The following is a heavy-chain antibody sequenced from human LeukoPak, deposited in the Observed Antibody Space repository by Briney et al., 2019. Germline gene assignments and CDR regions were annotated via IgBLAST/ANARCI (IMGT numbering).Heavy chain of an antibody. D-gene: IGHD1-26*01. CDR1: EYTFTDYY. V-gene: IGHV1-2*02. J-gene: IGHJ4*02. Sequence: ASVKVSCKASEYTFTDYYMHWVRQAPGQGLEWMGWINPNSGGTNYAQKFQGRVTMTRDPSISTAYMALTRLRSDGTAVYYCARDAWLVGTTNLYYFDYWGQGTLVTVSS. CDR3: ARDAWLVGTTNLYYFDY. CDR2: INPNSGGT.